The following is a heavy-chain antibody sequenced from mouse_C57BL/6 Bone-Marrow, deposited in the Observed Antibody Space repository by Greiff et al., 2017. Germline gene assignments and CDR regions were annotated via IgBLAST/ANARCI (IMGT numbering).Heavy chain of an antibody. CDR2: ISDGGSYT. D-gene: IGHD3-2*02. J-gene: IGHJ2*01. Sequence: EVQVVESGGGLVKPGGSLKLSCAASGFTFSSYAMSWVRQTPEKRLEWVATISDGGSYTYYPDNVKGRFTISRDNAKNNLYLQMSHLKSENTAMYYCARDRGQLRLNYFDYWGQGTTPTVSS. CDR1: GFTFSSYA. CDR3: ARDRGQLRLNYFDY. V-gene: IGHV5-4*01.